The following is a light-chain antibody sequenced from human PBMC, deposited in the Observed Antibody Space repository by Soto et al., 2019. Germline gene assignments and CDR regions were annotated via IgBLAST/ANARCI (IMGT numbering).Light chain of an antibody. J-gene: IGKJ1*01. CDR3: QQYNDWWT. Sequence: EIVMTQSPATLSVSPGERATLSCGASQSVSSNLAWYQQKPGQAPRLLIYGASTRATGIPARFSGSGSGTEFTLTISSLQSEDFAVYYCQQYNDWWTFGQGTKVDI. V-gene: IGKV3-15*01. CDR1: QSVSSN. CDR2: GAS.